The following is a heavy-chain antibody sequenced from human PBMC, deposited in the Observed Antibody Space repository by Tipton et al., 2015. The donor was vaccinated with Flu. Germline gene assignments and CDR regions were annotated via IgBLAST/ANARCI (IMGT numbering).Heavy chain of an antibody. D-gene: IGHD3-9*01. Sequence: QLVQSGAEVKKPGASVKVSCKASGYTFTSYGISWVRQAPGQGLEWMGWISAYNGNTNYAQKLQGRVTMTTDTSTSTAYMELRSLRSDDTAVYYCAREEILFRYFDWSPPRGAFDIWGQGTMVTVSS. CDR3: AREEILFRYFDWSPPRGAFDI. CDR2: ISAYNGNT. CDR1: GYTFTSYG. J-gene: IGHJ3*02. V-gene: IGHV1-18*01.